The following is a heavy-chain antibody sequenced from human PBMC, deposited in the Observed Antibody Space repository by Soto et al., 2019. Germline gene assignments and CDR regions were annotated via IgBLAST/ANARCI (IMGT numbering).Heavy chain of an antibody. J-gene: IGHJ5*02. V-gene: IGHV1-69*13. Sequence: SVKVSCKASGGTFSSYAISWVRQAPGQGLEWMGGIIPIFGTANYAQKFQGRVTITADESTSTAYMELSSLRSEDTAVYYCASVTYCSGGSCYPYNWFDPWGQGTLVTVSS. CDR2: IIPIFGTA. CDR1: GGTFSSYA. CDR3: ASVTYCSGGSCYPYNWFDP. D-gene: IGHD2-15*01.